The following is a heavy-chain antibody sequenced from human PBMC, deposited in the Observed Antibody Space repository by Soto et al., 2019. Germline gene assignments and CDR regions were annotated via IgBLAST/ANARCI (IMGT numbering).Heavy chain of an antibody. CDR3: AKDGAHWKNFWRGYYGMDV. CDR1: GFIFSTSA. Sequence: LRLSCAASGFIFSTSAMHWVRQAPGKGLEWEAVISYDGRNKYYGDSVKGRFTISRDNSTNTVYLEMNSLRAEDTALYFCAKDGAHWKNFWRGYYGMDVWGQGTTVTVSS. V-gene: IGHV3-30*18. J-gene: IGHJ6*02. D-gene: IGHD3-3*01. CDR2: ISYDGRNK.